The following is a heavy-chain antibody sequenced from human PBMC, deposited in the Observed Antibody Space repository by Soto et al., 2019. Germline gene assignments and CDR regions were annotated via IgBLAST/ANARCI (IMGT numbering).Heavy chain of an antibody. CDR2: IIPIFGTA. D-gene: IGHD6-25*01. V-gene: IGHV1-69*01. J-gene: IGHJ4*02. Sequence: QVQLVQSGAEVKKPGSSVKVSCKASGGTFSSYAISWVRQAPGQGLEWMGGIIPIFGTANYAQKFQGRVTITADESTSTAYMELSILRSEDTAVYHCAREGYSTGPTEYYFDYWGQGTLVTVSS. CDR3: AREGYSTGPTEYYFDY. CDR1: GGTFSSYA.